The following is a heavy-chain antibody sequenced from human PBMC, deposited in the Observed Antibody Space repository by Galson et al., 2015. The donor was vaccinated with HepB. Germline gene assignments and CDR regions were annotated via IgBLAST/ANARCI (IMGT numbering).Heavy chain of an antibody. CDR2: IYYSGST. J-gene: IGHJ3*02. Sequence: SETLSLTCTVSGGSISSYYWSWIRQPPGKGLEWTGYIYYSGSTNYNPSLKSRVTISVDTSKNQFSLKLSSVTAADTAVYYCARLGIVGSYGAFDIWGQGTMVTVSS. CDR1: GGSISSYY. CDR3: ARLGIVGSYGAFDI. D-gene: IGHD1-26*01. V-gene: IGHV4-59*01.